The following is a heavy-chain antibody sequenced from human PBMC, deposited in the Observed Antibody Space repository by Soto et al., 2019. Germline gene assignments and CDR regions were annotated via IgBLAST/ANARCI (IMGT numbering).Heavy chain of an antibody. V-gene: IGHV4-31*03. CDR2: IYYSGST. CDR3: ARNYGGYFDD. J-gene: IGHJ4*02. D-gene: IGHD1-7*01. CDR1: GGSISSGGYY. Sequence: SETLSLTCTVSGGSISSGGYYWSWIRQHPGKGLEWIGYIYYSGSTYYNPSLKSRVTISVDTSKNQFSLKLSSVTAADTAVYYCARNYGGYFDDWGQGTLVPVSA.